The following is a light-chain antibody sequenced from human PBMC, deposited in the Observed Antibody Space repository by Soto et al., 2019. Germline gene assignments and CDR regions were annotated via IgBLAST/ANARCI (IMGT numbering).Light chain of an antibody. CDR2: KAS. CDR1: QSISSW. J-gene: IGKJ1*01. V-gene: IGKV1-5*03. Sequence: DIQITQSPSTLSASVGDRVTITCRASQSISSWLAWYQQKPGKAPKLLIYKASSLESGVPSRFSGSGSGTEFTLTISSLQPDDFATYYCQQYNSYSSTFGQGTK. CDR3: QQYNSYSST.